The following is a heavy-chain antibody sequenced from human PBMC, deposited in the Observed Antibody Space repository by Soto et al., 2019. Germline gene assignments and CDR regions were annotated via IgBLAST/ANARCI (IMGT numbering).Heavy chain of an antibody. CDR1: GGTFSSYA. CDR2: IIPIFGTA. Sequence: GASVKVSCKASGGTFSSYAISWVRQAPGQGLEWMGGIIPIFGTANYAQKFQGRVTITTDESTSTAYMELSSLRSEDTAVYYCARSYGDYESVDYYYYVDVWGKGTTVTVSS. D-gene: IGHD4-17*01. J-gene: IGHJ6*03. V-gene: IGHV1-69*05. CDR3: ARSYGDYESVDYYYYVDV.